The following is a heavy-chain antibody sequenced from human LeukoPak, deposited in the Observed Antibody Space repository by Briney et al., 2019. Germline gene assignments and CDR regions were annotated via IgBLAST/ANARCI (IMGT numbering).Heavy chain of an antibody. V-gene: IGHV4-59*04. J-gene: IGHJ4*02. CDR1: GGSISSYC. Sequence: SETLSLTCTVSGGSISSYCWSWIRQPPGKGLESIGSIYHSGSTYYNPSLKSRVTISVDTSKNQFSLKLSSVTAADTAVYYCARESTEDRPGFWGQGTLVTVSS. CDR3: ARESTEDRPGF. CDR2: IYHSGST. D-gene: IGHD5/OR15-5a*01.